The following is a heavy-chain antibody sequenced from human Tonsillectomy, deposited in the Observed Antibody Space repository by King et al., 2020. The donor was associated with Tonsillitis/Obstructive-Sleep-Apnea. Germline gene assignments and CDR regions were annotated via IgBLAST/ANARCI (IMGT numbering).Heavy chain of an antibody. CDR3: ARVFPISSSDAFDI. Sequence: VQLVESGGGLVQPGGSLRLSCAASGFTFSDHYMDWVRQAPGKGLEWVGRTRNKANSYITEYAASVKGRFTISRDDSKNSLYLQMNSLKTEDTAVYYCARVFPISSSDAFDIWGQGTMVTVSS. CDR2: TRNKANSYIT. D-gene: IGHD6-13*01. J-gene: IGHJ3*02. V-gene: IGHV3-72*01. CDR1: GFTFSDHY.